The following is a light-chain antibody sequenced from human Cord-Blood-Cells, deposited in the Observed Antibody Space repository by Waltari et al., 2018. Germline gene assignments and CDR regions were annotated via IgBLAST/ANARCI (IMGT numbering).Light chain of an antibody. Sequence: DIQMTQSPSTLSASVGDRVTIPCRASQSISSWLAWYQQKPGKAPKLLIYDASSLESGVPSRFSGSGSGTEFTLTISSLQPDDFATYYYQQYNSYWTFGQGTKVEIK. CDR3: QQYNSYWT. V-gene: IGKV1-5*01. J-gene: IGKJ1*01. CDR2: DAS. CDR1: QSISSW.